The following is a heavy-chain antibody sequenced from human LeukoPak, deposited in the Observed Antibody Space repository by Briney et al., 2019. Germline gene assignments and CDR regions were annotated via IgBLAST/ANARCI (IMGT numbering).Heavy chain of an antibody. V-gene: IGHV1-8*01. CDR3: ARESPTQEWFDP. CDR1: GYTFTSYD. J-gene: IGHJ5*02. CDR2: MNPNSGNT. Sequence: ASVKVSCKASGYTFTSYDINRVRQATGQGLEWMGWMNPNSGNTGYAQKFQGRVTMTSNTSISTAYMELSSLRSEDTAVYYCARESPTQEWFDPWGQGTLVTVSS.